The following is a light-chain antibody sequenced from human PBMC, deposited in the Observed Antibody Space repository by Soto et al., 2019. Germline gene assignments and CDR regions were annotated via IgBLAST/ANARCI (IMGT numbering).Light chain of an antibody. J-gene: IGKJ5*01. CDR3: QQYGSSRT. Sequence: EIVMTQSPATLSVSPGESATLSCRASQSISDNLAWYQQKPGLAPRLLIYHTSTRATGVPARFSGSGSGTDFTLTISRLEPEDFAVYYCQQYGSSRTFGQGTRLEIK. CDR1: QSISDN. CDR2: HTS. V-gene: IGKV3D-20*01.